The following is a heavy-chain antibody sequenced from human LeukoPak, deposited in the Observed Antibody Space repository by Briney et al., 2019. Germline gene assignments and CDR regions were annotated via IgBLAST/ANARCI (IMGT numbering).Heavy chain of an antibody. J-gene: IGHJ6*03. CDR2: IYTSGST. V-gene: IGHV4-61*02. Sequence: SETLSLTCTVSGGSISSGSYYWSWIRQPAGKGLEWIGRIYTSGSTNYNPSLKSRVTISVDTSKNQFSLKLSSVTAADTAVYYCARGSIPSDLRFLEYEFYMDVWGKGTTVTVSS. CDR1: GGSISSGSYY. CDR3: ARGSIPSDLRFLEYEFYMDV. D-gene: IGHD3-3*01.